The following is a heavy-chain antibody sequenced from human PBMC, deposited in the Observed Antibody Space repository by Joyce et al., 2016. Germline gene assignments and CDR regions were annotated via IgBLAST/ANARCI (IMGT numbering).Heavy chain of an antibody. CDR3: ARADSSGTYYFDH. V-gene: IGHV4-30-4*01. D-gene: IGHD3-22*01. Sequence: HVQLQESGPGLVKPSETLSLTCSVSGDSMTSGDYYWSWIRQSPVKGLEWIGYIYYSGSAYYNPSLKSRVTISVDTSEDQFSLRLSSLTAADTAVYYCARADSSGTYYFDHWGQGALVTVSS. CDR1: GDSMTSGDYY. J-gene: IGHJ4*02. CDR2: IYYSGSA.